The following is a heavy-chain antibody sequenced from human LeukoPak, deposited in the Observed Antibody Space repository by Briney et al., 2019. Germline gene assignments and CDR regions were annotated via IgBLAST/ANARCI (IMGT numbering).Heavy chain of an antibody. CDR2: IIPIFDTA. Sequence: ASVKVSCTASGGTFSSYAISWVRQAPGQGLEWMGGIIPIFDTANYAQKFQGRVTITADESTSTAYMELSSLRSEDTAVYYCARGGEWLATDFDYWGQGTLVTVSS. J-gene: IGHJ4*02. CDR1: GGTFSSYA. CDR3: ARGGEWLATDFDY. V-gene: IGHV1-69*13. D-gene: IGHD3-3*01.